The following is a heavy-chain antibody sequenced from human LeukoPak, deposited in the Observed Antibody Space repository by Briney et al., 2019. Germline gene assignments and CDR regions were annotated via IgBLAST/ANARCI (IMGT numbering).Heavy chain of an antibody. CDR3: VRYCSGTSCHNYYYYGMDV. CDR2: IDHSGST. V-gene: IGHV4-34*01. Sequence: SETLSLTCAVYGVSFSGYLWTWIRQPPGKGLEWIGEIDHSGSTNYNPSLKSRVTISVDRSKNQFSLKLRSVTAADTAVYYCVRYCSGTSCHNYYYYGMDVWGQGTTLTVSS. D-gene: IGHD2-2*02. J-gene: IGHJ6*02. CDR1: GVSFSGYL.